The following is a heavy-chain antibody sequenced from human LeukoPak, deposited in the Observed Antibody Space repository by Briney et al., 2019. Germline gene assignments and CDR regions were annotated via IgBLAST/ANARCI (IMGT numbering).Heavy chain of an antibody. CDR3: ASSGSDYYGSGMGYFDY. Sequence: PSETLSFTCAVYGGSFSGYYWSWIRQPPGKGLEWIGEINHSGSTNYNPSLKSRVTISVDTSKNQFSLKLSSVTAADTAVYYCASSGSDYYGSGMGYFDYWGQGTLVTVSS. CDR2: INHSGST. V-gene: IGHV4-34*01. J-gene: IGHJ4*02. CDR1: GGSFSGYY. D-gene: IGHD3-10*01.